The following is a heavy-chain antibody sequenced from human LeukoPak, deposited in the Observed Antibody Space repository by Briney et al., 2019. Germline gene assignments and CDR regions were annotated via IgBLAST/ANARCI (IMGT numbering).Heavy chain of an antibody. J-gene: IGHJ4*02. CDR3: ARHTSWYPNDY. V-gene: IGHV1-18*01. Sequence: ASVKVSCKASGYTFTSYGISWVRQAPGQGLEWMGWISTYNGNTNYAQKYQGRVTMTRATSLSTVYMELSGLRSDDTAVYYCARHTSWYPNDYWGQGTLVTVSS. D-gene: IGHD1-14*01. CDR1: GYTFTSYG. CDR2: ISTYNGNT.